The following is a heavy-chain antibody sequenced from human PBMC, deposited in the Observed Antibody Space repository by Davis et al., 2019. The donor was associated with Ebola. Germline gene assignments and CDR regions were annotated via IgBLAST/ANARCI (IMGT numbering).Heavy chain of an antibody. J-gene: IGHJ6*02. CDR3: ATISGVIPVYTNYYGIDV. CDR2: IYSGGTT. CDR1: AFSVSSNY. Sequence: GESLKISCAASAFSVSSNYMTWVRQAPGKGLEWVSVIYSGGTTYYADSVKGRFTISRDNSKNTLYLQMSSLRAEDTAVYYCATISGVIPVYTNYYGIDVWGQGTTVTVSS. V-gene: IGHV3-53*01. D-gene: IGHD4-23*01.